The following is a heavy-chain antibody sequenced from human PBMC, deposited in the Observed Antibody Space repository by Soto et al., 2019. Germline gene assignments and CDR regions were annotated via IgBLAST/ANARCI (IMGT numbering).Heavy chain of an antibody. CDR1: GYTFTSYG. J-gene: IGHJ6*03. D-gene: IGHD2-2*01. CDR3: ARSVPAAMPYYYYYYYMDV. Sequence: ASVKLSCKASGYTFTSYGISWVRQAPGQGLEWMGWISAYNGNTNYAQKLQGRVTMTTDTSTSTAYMELSSLRSEDTAVYYCARSVPAAMPYYYYYYYMDVWGKGTTVTVSS. CDR2: ISAYNGNT. V-gene: IGHV1-18*01.